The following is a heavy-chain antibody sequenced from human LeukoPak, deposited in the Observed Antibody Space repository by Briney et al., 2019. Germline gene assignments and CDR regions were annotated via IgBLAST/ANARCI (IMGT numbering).Heavy chain of an antibody. V-gene: IGHV1-58*02. D-gene: IGHD2/OR15-2a*01. CDR2: IVVGSGNT. CDR3: AADGVYDHIPAGV. CDR1: GFTFTSSA. Sequence: SVKVSCKASGFTFTSSAMQWVRQARGQRLEWIGWIVVGSGNTNYAQKFQERVTITRDMSTSTAYMELSGLRSEDTAVYYCAADGVYDHIPAGVWGQGTMVTVSS. J-gene: IGHJ3*01.